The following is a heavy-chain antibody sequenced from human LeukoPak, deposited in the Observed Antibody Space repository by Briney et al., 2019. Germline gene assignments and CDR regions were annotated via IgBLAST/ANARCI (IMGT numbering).Heavy chain of an antibody. CDR2: IHYSGST. CDR3: VRTRLSNHIVPAAERADGACDM. V-gene: IGHV4-39*07. CDR1: GVSISSSRYY. D-gene: IGHD2-2*01. J-gene: IGHJ3*02. Sequence: SETLSLTCTVSGVSISSSRYYWGWLRQPPGKGLEWIGSIHYSGSTYYNPSLKSRVTVSVDTSENQFSLKLSSVAAADTAVYFCVRTRLSNHIVPAAERADGACDMWGQGTMVTVSS.